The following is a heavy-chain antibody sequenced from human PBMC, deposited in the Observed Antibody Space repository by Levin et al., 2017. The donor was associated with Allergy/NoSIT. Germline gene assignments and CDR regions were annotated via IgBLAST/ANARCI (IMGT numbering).Heavy chain of an antibody. Sequence: ASVKVSCKASGYTFTSYYMHWVRQAPGQGLEWMGIINPSGGSTSYAQKFQGRVTMTRDTSTSTVYMELSSLRSEDTAVYYCARERVGLDGYNYSFGYWGQGTLVTVSS. CDR1: GYTFTSYY. J-gene: IGHJ4*02. V-gene: IGHV1-46*01. D-gene: IGHD5-24*01. CDR2: INPSGGST. CDR3: ARERVGLDGYNYSFGY.